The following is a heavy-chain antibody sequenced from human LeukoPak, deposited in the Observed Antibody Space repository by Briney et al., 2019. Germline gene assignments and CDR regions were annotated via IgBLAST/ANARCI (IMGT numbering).Heavy chain of an antibody. Sequence: PSETLSLTCTVSGGSISSYYWSWVRQPPGKGLEWIGYIYYSGSTNYNPSLKSRVTISVDTSKNQFSLKLSSVTAADTAVYYCARVVDCSSTSCYLDAFDIRGQGTMVTVSS. J-gene: IGHJ3*02. CDR2: IYYSGST. CDR1: GGSISSYY. V-gene: IGHV4-59*01. CDR3: ARVVDCSSTSCYLDAFDI. D-gene: IGHD2-2*01.